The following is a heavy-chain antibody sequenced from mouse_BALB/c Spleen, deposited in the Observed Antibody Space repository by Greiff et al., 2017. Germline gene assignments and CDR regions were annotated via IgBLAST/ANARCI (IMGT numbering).Heavy chain of an antibody. J-gene: IGHJ4*01. CDR1: GFTFSSYA. CDR2: ISSGGSYT. D-gene: IGHD2-10*01. V-gene: IGHV5-9-4*01. CDR3: AREGAYYYAMDY. Sequence: EGQLQQSGGGLVKPGGSLKLSCAASGFTFSSYAMSWVRQSPEKRLEWVAEISSGGSYTYYPDTVTGRFTISRDNAKNTLYLEMSSLRSEDTAMYYCAREGAYYYAMDYWGQGTSVTVSS.